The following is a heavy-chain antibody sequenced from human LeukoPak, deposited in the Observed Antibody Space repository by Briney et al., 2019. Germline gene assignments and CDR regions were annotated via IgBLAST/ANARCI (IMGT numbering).Heavy chain of an antibody. Sequence: NPSETLSLTCTVSGGSISSSSYYWGWIRQPPGKGLEWIGSIYYSGSTYYNPSLKSRVTISVDTSKNQFSLKLSSVTAADTAVYYCARQTGEGATIDYWGQRTLVTVSS. CDR2: IYYSGST. J-gene: IGHJ4*02. D-gene: IGHD1-26*01. CDR1: GGSISSSSYY. V-gene: IGHV4-39*01. CDR3: ARQTGEGATIDY.